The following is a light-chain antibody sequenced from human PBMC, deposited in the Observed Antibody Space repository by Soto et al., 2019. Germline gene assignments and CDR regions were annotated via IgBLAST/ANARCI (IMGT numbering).Light chain of an antibody. CDR2: DAS. J-gene: IGKJ1*01. CDR3: QQYNSYQWT. Sequence: DIQMTQSPSSLSASVGDRVTITCRASQSISNWLAWYQQKPGKAPKLLIYDASSLESGVPSRFSGSGSGTEFTLTISSLQPDDFATYYCQQYNSYQWTFGQGTKVDI. V-gene: IGKV1-5*01. CDR1: QSISNW.